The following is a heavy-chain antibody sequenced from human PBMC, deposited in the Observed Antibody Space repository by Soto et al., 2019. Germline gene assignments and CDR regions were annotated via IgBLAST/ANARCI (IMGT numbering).Heavy chain of an antibody. J-gene: IGHJ6*02. CDR3: AKDNAPTYSDFWNNYYYYYYAMDV. CDR1: GFIFSNYA. D-gene: IGHD3-3*01. V-gene: IGHV3-23*01. CDR2: IGGSDGKT. Sequence: GGSLRLSCAASGFIFSNYAMNWVRQAPGKGLEWVSAIGGSDGKTYYADSVKGRFTISRDNSKNTLYLEMNSLRAGDTAVYYCAKDNAPTYSDFWNNYYYYYYAMDVWGQGTTVTVSS.